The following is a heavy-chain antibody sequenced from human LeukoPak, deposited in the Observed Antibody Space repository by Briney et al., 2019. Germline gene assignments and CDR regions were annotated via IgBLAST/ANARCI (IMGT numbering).Heavy chain of an antibody. V-gene: IGHV4-34*01. Sequence: PGGSLRLSCAASGFTFSNYGMSWIRQPPGKGLEWIGEINHSGSTNYNPSLKSRVTISVDTSKNQFSLKLSSVTAADTAVYYCASRVRVGPIDYWGQGTLVTVSS. CDR2: INHSGST. J-gene: IGHJ4*02. CDR3: ASRVRVGPIDY. D-gene: IGHD1-26*01. CDR1: GFTFSNYG.